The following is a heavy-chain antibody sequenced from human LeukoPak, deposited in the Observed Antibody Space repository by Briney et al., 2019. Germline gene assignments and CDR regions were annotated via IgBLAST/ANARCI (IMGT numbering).Heavy chain of an antibody. CDR2: ISYDGSNK. CDR1: GFTFSSYG. D-gene: IGHD3-16*01. J-gene: IGHJ4*02. CDR3: ARPWGY. V-gene: IGHV3-30*19. Sequence: PGGSLRLSCAASGFTFSSYGMHWVRQAPGKGLEWVAVISYDGSNKYYADSVKGRFTISRDNSKNTLYLQMNSLRAEDTAVYYCARPWGYWGQGTLVTVSS.